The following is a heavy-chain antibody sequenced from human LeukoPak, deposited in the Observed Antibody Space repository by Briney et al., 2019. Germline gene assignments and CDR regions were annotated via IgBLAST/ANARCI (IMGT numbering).Heavy chain of an antibody. V-gene: IGHV1-2*02. J-gene: IGHJ4*02. Sequence: PGASVKVSCKASGYTFTSYGISWVRQAPGQGLEWMGWINPNSGGTNYAQKFQGRVTMTRDTSISTAYMELSRLRSDDTAVYYCARGRYYYDSSGYFQIHFDYWGQGTLVTVSS. D-gene: IGHD3-22*01. CDR3: ARGRYYYDSSGYFQIHFDY. CDR2: INPNSGGT. CDR1: GYTFTSYG.